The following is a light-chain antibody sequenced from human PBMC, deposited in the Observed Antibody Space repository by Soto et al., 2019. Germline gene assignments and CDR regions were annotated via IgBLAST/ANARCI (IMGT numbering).Light chain of an antibody. V-gene: IGLV4-69*01. J-gene: IGLJ1*01. Sequence: QPVLTQSPSASASLGASVKLTCTRSSGHSTYVIAWHQQQPEKGPRFLMKVSSDGTHAKGDRIPDRFSGSSSGAERYLTSSRLQSEDEADDYCHTWGTGIQVFGTGTKPPS. CDR3: HTWGTGIQV. CDR1: SGHSTYV. CDR2: VSSDGTH.